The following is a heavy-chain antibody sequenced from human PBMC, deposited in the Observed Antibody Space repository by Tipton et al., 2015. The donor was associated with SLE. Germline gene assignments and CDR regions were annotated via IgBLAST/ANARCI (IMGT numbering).Heavy chain of an antibody. V-gene: IGHV4-38-2*01. D-gene: IGHD4-17*01. J-gene: IGHJ4*02. CDR2: IYHSGST. Sequence: TLSLTCAVSGYSISSGYYWGWIRQPPGKGLEWIGSIYHSGSTYYNPSLKSRVTISVDTSKNQFSLKLSSVTAADTAVYYCARGGYGDYDYWGQGTLVTVSS. CDR1: GYSISSGYY. CDR3: ARGGYGDYDY.